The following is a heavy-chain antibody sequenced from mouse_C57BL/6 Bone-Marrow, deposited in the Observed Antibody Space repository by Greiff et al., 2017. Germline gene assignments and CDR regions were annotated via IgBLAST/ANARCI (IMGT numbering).Heavy chain of an antibody. CDR2: IYPGSGNT. V-gene: IGHV1-66*01. Sequence: QVQLQQSGPELVKPGASVKISCKASGYSFTSYYIHWVKQRPGQGLEWIGWIYPGSGNTKYNEKFKGKATLTADTSSSTAYMQLSSLTSEDSAVYYGAITTVVATGRYFDVWGTGTTVTVSS. CDR1: GYSFTSYY. D-gene: IGHD1-1*01. CDR3: AITTVVATGRYFDV. J-gene: IGHJ1*03.